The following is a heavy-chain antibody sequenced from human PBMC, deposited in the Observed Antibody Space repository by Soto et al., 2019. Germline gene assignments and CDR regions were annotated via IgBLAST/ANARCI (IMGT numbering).Heavy chain of an antibody. CDR2: ISYDGSNK. Sequence: GGSLRLSCAASGFTFSSYGMHWVRQAPGKGLEWVAVISYDGSNKYYADSVKGRFTISRDKSKNTLYLQMNSLRAEDTAVYYCAKDKDRKICALVIMRYYGMVVWGQGTMVTVSS. CDR3: AKDKDRKICALVIMRYYGMVV. D-gene: IGHD3-9*01. V-gene: IGHV3-30*18. J-gene: IGHJ6*02. CDR1: GFTFSSYG.